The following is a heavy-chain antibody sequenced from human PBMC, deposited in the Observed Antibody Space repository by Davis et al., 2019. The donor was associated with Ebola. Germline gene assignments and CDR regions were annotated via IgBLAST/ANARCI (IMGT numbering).Heavy chain of an antibody. CDR3: AKSTMIIVVPFDY. J-gene: IGHJ4*02. Sequence: GESLKIFCAASGFKFSSYVMSWVRQAPGEGLEWISTVSGSGGSTYYANSVKGRFTISRDNVKNTLFLQMNSLRAEDTAVYYCAKSTMIIVVPFDYWGQGTLVTVSS. V-gene: IGHV3-23*01. D-gene: IGHD3-22*01. CDR1: GFKFSSYV. CDR2: VSGSGGST.